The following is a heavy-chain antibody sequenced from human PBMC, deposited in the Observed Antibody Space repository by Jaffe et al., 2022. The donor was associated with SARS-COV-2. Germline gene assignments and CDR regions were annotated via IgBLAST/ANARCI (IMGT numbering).Heavy chain of an antibody. J-gene: IGHJ4*02. CDR3: ARNPVGTITFDY. CDR1: GYTFTSYA. V-gene: IGHV1-3*01. CDR2: IVVGNGDT. D-gene: IGHD5-12*01. Sequence: QVLLVQSGAEVREPGASVEVSCKASGYTFTSYAIHWVRQAPGQGLEWMGRIVVGNGDTKYSQKFQGRVTITRDTSASTTYMVLSSLTSEDTAVYYCARNPVGTITFDYWGQGTLVTVSS.